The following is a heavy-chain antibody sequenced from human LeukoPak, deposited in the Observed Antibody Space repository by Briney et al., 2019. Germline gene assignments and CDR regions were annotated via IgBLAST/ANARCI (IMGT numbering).Heavy chain of an antibody. CDR2: ISGSGGST. D-gene: IGHD4-17*01. CDR1: GFTFSSYA. CDR3: ARDPPYGDYYYGMDV. V-gene: IGHV3-23*01. Sequence: SGGSLRLSCAASGFTFSSYAMSWVRQAPGKGLEWVSAISGSGGSTYYADSVKGRFTISRDNSKNTLYLQMNSLRAEDTAVYYCARDPPYGDYYYGMDVWGQGTTVTVSS. J-gene: IGHJ6*02.